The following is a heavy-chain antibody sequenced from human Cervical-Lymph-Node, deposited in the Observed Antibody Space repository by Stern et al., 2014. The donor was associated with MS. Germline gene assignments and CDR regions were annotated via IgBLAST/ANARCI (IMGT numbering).Heavy chain of an antibody. CDR1: GGSISSGDYY. Sequence: QVQLQESGPGLVKPSQTLSLTCTVSGGSISSGDYYWSWIRQPPGEGLEWIGYISYSGSTYYNPSLKSRVTISVDTSKNQFSLKLSSVTAADTAVYYCASANCSSTSCPNWFDPWGQGTLVTVSS. CDR3: ASANCSSTSCPNWFDP. J-gene: IGHJ5*02. CDR2: ISYSGST. D-gene: IGHD2-2*01. V-gene: IGHV4-30-4*01.